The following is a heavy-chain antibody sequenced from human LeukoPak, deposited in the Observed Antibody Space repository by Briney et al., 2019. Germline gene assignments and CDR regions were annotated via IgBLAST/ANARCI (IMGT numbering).Heavy chain of an antibody. V-gene: IGHV1-46*01. D-gene: IGHD3-16*01. Sequence: ASVKVSCEASGYTFTSYYMHWVRQAPGQGLEWMGIINPSGGSTTYAQKFQGRVTMTRDTSTSTVYMELSSLRSEDTAVYYCARGAQSPRGRFDPWGQGTLVTVSS. CDR1: GYTFTSYY. CDR3: ARGAQSPRGRFDP. J-gene: IGHJ5*02. CDR2: INPSGGST.